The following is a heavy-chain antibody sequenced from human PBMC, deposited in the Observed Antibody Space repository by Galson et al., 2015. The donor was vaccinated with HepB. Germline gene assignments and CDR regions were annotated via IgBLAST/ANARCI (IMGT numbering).Heavy chain of an antibody. CDR3: ARVPYSSSWSTAGYFDY. CDR1: GYTFTSYG. Sequence: SVKVSCKASGYTFTSYGISWVRQAPGQGLEWMGWISAYNGNTNYSQKYQGRVTMTTDTSTSTAYMELRSLRSEDTAVYYCARVPYSSSWSTAGYFDYWGQGTLVTVSS. V-gene: IGHV1-18*04. CDR2: ISAYNGNT. D-gene: IGHD6-13*01. J-gene: IGHJ4*02.